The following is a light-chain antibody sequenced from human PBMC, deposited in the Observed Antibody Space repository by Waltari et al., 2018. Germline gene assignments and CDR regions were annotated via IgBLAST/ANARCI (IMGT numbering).Light chain of an antibody. CDR2: NTN. V-gene: IGLV8-61*01. J-gene: IGLJ3*02. Sequence: QTVVTQEPSVSVPPGGTVTLTCGLSSGSVLTNYYPSWYQQTPGQAPRPLIFNTNIRSSGVPDRFSGSILGNKAALTITGAQADDESKYYCLLYMRRGSWVFGGGTKLTVL. CDR3: LLYMRRGSWV. CDR1: SGSVLTNYY.